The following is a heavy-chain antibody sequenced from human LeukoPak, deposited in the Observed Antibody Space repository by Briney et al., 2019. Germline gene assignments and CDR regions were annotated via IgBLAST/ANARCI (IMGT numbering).Heavy chain of an antibody. D-gene: IGHD3-22*01. CDR1: GYTFTSYD. Sequence: ASVTVSCKASGYTFTSYDINWGRQAPGQGLEWMGWMNPNSGNTGYAQKFQGRVTMTRNTSISTAYMELSSLRSEDTAVYYCARGRAGYYDSSGYYYYFDYWGQGTLVTVSS. V-gene: IGHV1-8*01. CDR2: MNPNSGNT. J-gene: IGHJ4*02. CDR3: ARGRAGYYDSSGYYYYFDY.